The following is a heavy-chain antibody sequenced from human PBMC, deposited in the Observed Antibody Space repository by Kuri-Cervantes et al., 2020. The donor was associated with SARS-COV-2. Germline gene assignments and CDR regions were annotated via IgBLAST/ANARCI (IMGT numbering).Heavy chain of an antibody. Sequence: GGSLRLSCAASGFTFGSYGMHWVRQAPGKGLEWVTFIRYDGSNKYYADSVKGRFTISRDNSKNTLYLQMNSLRAEDTAVYYCARRLVNWGGAFDIWGQGTMVTVSS. CDR2: IRYDGSNK. V-gene: IGHV3-30*02. CDR3: ARRLVNWGGAFDI. D-gene: IGHD7-27*01. CDR1: GFTFGSYG. J-gene: IGHJ3*02.